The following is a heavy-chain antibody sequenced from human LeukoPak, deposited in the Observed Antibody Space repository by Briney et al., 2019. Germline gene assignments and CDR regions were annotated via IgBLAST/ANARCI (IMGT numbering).Heavy chain of an antibody. Sequence: GGSLRLSCAASGFTFSSYGMHWVRQAPGKGLEWVAVIWYDGSNKYYADSVKGRFTISRDNSKNTLYLQMNSLRAEDTAVYYCVTDCSGGSCEDAFDIWGQGTMVTVSS. D-gene: IGHD2-15*01. CDR2: IWYDGSNK. J-gene: IGHJ3*02. CDR3: VTDCSGGSCEDAFDI. V-gene: IGHV3-33*01. CDR1: GFTFSSYG.